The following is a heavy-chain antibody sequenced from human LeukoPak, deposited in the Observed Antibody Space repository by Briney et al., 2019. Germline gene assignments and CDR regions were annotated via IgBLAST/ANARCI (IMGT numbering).Heavy chain of an antibody. D-gene: IGHD3-3*01. CDR3: ARPLYYDFWSGYPFYYYMDV. CDR1: GFTFSSYS. Sequence: GGSLRLSCAASGFTFSSYSMNWVRQAPGKGLEWVSSISSSSYIYYADSVKGRFTISRDNAKNSLYLQMNSLRAEDTAVYYCARPLYYDFWSGYPFYYYMDVWGKGTTVTVSS. V-gene: IGHV3-21*01. CDR2: ISSSSYI. J-gene: IGHJ6*03.